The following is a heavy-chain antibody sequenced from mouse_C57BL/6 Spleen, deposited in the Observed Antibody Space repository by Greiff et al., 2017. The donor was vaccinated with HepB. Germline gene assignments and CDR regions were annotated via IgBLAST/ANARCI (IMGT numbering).Heavy chain of an antibody. Sequence: EVQVVESGAELVRPGASVKLSCTASGFNIKDDYMHWVKQRPEQGLEWIGWIDPENGDTEYASKFQGKATITADTSSNTAYLQLSSLTSEDTAVYYCTTPDGDYFDYWGQGTTLTVSS. V-gene: IGHV14-4*01. CDR2: IDPENGDT. CDR3: TTPDGDYFDY. CDR1: GFNIKDDY. J-gene: IGHJ2*01.